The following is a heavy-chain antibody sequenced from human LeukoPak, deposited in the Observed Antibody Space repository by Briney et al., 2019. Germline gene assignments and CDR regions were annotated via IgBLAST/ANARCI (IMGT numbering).Heavy chain of an antibody. V-gene: IGHV3-49*03. CDR2: IRSKAYGGTT. D-gene: IGHD3-10*01. CDR3: TGSFGELSFFDY. CDR1: GFTFGDYA. Sequence: GGSLTLSCTASGFTFGDYAMSWFRQAPGKGLEWVGFIRSKAYGGTTEYAASVKGRFTISRDDSKSIAYLQMNSLKTEDTAVYYCTGSFGELSFFDYWGQGTLVTVSS. J-gene: IGHJ4*02.